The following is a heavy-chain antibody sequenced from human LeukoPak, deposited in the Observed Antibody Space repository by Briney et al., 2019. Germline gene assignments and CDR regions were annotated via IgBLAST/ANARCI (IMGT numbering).Heavy chain of an antibody. Sequence: PGGSLRLSCAASGFTFSSYAMHWVRQAPCKGLEWVAVISYDGSNKYYADSVKGRFTISRDNSKNTLYLQMNSLRAEDTAVYYCAREYYDILTGYYGGYFDYWGQGTLVTVSS. CDR1: GFTFSSYA. D-gene: IGHD3-9*01. J-gene: IGHJ4*02. V-gene: IGHV3-30-3*01. CDR3: AREYYDILTGYYGGYFDY. CDR2: ISYDGSNK.